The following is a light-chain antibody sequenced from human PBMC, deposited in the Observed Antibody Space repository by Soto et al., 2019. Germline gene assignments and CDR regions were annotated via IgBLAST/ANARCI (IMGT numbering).Light chain of an antibody. CDR2: SNN. CDR3: VAWDDSLNGYVV. V-gene: IGLV1-44*01. CDR1: SSNIGSNT. J-gene: IGLJ2*01. Sequence: QSVLTQPPSASGTPGQRVTISCSGSSSNIGSNTVYWYQQLPGTAPKLVIYSNNQRPSGVPDRFSGSKSGTSASLAISVPQSEDEADYYCVAWDDSLNGYVVFGGGTKVTVL.